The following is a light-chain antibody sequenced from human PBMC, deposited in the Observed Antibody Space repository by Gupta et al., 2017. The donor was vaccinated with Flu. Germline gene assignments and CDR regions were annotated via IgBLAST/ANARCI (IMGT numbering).Light chain of an antibody. Sequence: QSVLTQPPSASGTPGQRVTISCSGRTSNIGSNLVNWYQQLPGTAPKLLIYSTNQRPAGVPDRFSGSKSGTSAALAISGRQSEDEADYYCATWDENRNGRNWVFGGGTKLTVL. V-gene: IGLV1-44*01. CDR2: STN. CDR1: TSNIGSNL. J-gene: IGLJ3*02. CDR3: ATWDENRNGRNWV.